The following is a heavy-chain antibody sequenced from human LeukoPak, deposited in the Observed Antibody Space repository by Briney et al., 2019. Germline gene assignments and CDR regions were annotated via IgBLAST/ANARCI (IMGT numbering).Heavy chain of an antibody. J-gene: IGHJ6*02. V-gene: IGHV1-46*01. D-gene: IGHD6-13*01. Sequence: ASVKVSCKASGYTFSNYYMHWVRQAPGQGLEWMGILNPSGGTTTYAQKFQGRVTMTRDTSTSTVYMELSSLRSEDTAVYYCARGSVGGSSWYLTYYYYYYGMDVWGQGTTVTVSS. CDR2: LNPSGGTT. CDR3: ARGSVGGSSWYLTYYYYYYGMDV. CDR1: GYTFSNYY.